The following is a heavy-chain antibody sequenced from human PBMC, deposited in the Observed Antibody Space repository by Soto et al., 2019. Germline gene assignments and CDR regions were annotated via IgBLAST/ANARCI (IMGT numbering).Heavy chain of an antibody. CDR3: ARDTAMKGMDV. V-gene: IGHV3-33*01. Sequence: PGETLKISCAASGFTFSSYGMHWVRQAPGKGLEWVAVIWYDGSNKYYADSVKGRFTISRDNSKNTLYLQMNSLRAEDTAAYYCARDTAMKGMDVWGQGTTVTVS. D-gene: IGHD5-18*01. J-gene: IGHJ6*02. CDR2: IWYDGSNK. CDR1: GFTFSSYG.